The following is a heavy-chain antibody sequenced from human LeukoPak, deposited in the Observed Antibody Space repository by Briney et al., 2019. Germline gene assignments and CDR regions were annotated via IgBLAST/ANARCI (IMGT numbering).Heavy chain of an antibody. CDR1: GGTFSSYA. CDR2: IIPIFGTA. CDR3: ARDNDSRAPPHFDY. D-gene: IGHD3-16*01. Sequence: ASVKVSCKASGGTFSSYAISWVRQAPGQGLEWMGGIIPIFGTANYAQKFQGRVTITADKSTRTAYMELSSLRSEDTAVYYCARDNDSRAPPHFDYWGQGTLVPVSS. J-gene: IGHJ4*02. V-gene: IGHV1-69*06.